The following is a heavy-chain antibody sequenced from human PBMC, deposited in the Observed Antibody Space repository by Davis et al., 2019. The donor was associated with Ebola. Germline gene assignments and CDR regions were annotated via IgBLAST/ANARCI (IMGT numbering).Heavy chain of an antibody. V-gene: IGHV3-21*01. J-gene: IGHJ6*03. D-gene: IGHD3-3*01. Sequence: GESLKISCAASGFTFSSYSINWVRQAPGKGLEWVSSITSSSSYIYYTDSVKGRFTISRDNAKNSLYLQMNTLRAEDTAVYYCARSTINDDFWSRYYYYYMDVWGKGTTVTVSS. CDR3: ARSTINDDFWSRYYYYYMDV. CDR2: ITSSSSYI. CDR1: GFTFSSYS.